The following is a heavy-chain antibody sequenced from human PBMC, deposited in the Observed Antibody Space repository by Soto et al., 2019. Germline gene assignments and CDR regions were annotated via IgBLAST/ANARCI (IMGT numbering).Heavy chain of an antibody. V-gene: IGHV4-34*02. D-gene: IGHD4-17*01. CDR3: ARGRPLYGGTDQCYFQH. J-gene: IGHJ1*01. CDR1: AGSFSGYY. Sequence: QVQLQQSGAGLLKPSETLSLTCAVYAGSFSGYYWSWIRQSPGKGLEWLVEINHSGSTNYNPSLKSRVTISVDTSKNRFSLKLSSVTAADTAVYYCARGRPLYGGTDQCYFQHWGQGTLVTVSS. CDR2: INHSGST.